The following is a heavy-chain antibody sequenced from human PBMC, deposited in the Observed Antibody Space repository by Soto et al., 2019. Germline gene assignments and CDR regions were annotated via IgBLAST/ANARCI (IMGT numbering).Heavy chain of an antibody. CDR1: GGSVTNSSYY. Sequence: LSLTCTVSGGSVTNSSYYWGWIRQSPGKGLEWIGSVYYRGRSYSKSSVKSRVTISVDTSKNRFSLSLNSVTASDTAVYLCVSQRTTVPTQAYFDYWGPGALVTVSS. D-gene: IGHD4-17*01. V-gene: IGHV4-39*01. CDR3: VSQRTTVPTQAYFDY. J-gene: IGHJ4*02. CDR2: VYYRGRS.